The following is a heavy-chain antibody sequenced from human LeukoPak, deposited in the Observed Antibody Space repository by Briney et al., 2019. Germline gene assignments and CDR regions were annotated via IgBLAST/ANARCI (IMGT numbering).Heavy chain of an antibody. D-gene: IGHD3-22*01. J-gene: IGHJ4*02. CDR2: INHSGST. CDR1: GGSLSGCY. V-gene: IGHV4-34*01. CDR3: AGLGYYNSSGYYSNDY. Sequence: KSSETLSLTCAVYGGSLSGCYWFWIRQPPGKGLEWIGEINHSGSTNYNPSLKSRVTISVDTSKNQFSLKLSSVTAADTAVYHCAGLGYYNSSGYYSNDYWGQGTLVTVSS.